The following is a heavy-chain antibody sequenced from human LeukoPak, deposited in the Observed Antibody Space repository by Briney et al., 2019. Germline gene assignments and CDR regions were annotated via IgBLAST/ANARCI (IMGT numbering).Heavy chain of an antibody. J-gene: IGHJ3*02. CDR1: GGSFSGYY. Sequence: SETLSLTCAVYGGSFSGYYWSWIRQPPGKGLEWIGEINHSGSTNYNPSLKSRVTISVDKSKNQFSLKLSSVTAADTAVYYCARDHPVARAFDIWGQGTMVTVSS. D-gene: IGHD6-19*01. V-gene: IGHV4-34*01. CDR2: INHSGST. CDR3: ARDHPVARAFDI.